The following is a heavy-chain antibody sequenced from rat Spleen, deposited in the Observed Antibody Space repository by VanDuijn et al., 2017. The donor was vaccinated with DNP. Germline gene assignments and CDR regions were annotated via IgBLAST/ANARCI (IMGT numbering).Heavy chain of an antibody. Sequence: EVQLVESGGGLVQPGGSLKLSCTASGFSLSDFYMAWVRQAPTTGLEWVAYISYDGGRTFYGDSVKGRFTISRDNAENTLYLQMDSLRSEDTATYYCATHQYYGYRRDYFDYWGQGVMVTVSS. J-gene: IGHJ2*01. CDR3: ATHQYYGYRRDYFDY. V-gene: IGHV5-20*01. CDR2: ISYDGGRT. CDR1: GFSLSDFY. D-gene: IGHD1-6*01.